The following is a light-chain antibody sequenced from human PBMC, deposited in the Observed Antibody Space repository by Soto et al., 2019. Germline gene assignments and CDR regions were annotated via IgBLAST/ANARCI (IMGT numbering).Light chain of an antibody. CDR1: QSLVYSDGNTY. J-gene: IGKJ2*01. CDR3: MQGTHWPLSYT. Sequence: DVVMTQSPLSLPVTLGQPASISCRSSQSLVYSDGNTYLNWFQQRPDQSPRRLIYKVSNRDSGVPDRFSDRGSGTDFTLKISRVEAEDVGVYYCMQGTHWPLSYTFGQGTKLEIK. CDR2: KVS. V-gene: IGKV2-30*01.